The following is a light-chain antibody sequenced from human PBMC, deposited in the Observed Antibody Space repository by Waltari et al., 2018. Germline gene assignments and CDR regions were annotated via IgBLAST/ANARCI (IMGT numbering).Light chain of an antibody. CDR3: CSYAGGYSWV. J-gene: IGLJ3*02. V-gene: IGLV2-11*01. CDR2: DVS. CDR1: SSDVGGYNY. Sequence: QSALTRPRPVSGSPGQPVTISCTGTSSDVGGYNYVSWYQQHPVKAPNLMIYDVSKRPSGVPDRFSGSKSGNTASLTISGLQAEDEADYYCCSYAGGYSWVFGGGTKLTVL.